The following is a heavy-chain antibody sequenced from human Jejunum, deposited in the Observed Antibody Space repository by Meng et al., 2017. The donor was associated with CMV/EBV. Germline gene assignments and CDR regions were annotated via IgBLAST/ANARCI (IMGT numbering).Heavy chain of an antibody. D-gene: IGHD2-15*01. J-gene: IGHJ5*02. CDR1: GFTFNNCW. V-gene: IGHV3-74*01. CDR2: IDNDGSDT. Sequence: AASGFTFNNCWMRWVRQPPGRGLVWLSRIDNDGSDTIYADSVKGRFTVSRDNARNTLYLQMNNLRDEDTAVYYCARDTPHNAFDPWGQGTLVTVSS. CDR3: ARDTPHNAFDP.